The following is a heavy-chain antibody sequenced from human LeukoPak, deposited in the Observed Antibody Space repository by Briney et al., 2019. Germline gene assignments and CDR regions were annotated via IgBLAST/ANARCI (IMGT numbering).Heavy chain of an antibody. Sequence: GGSLRLSCAASGFTFSSYAMHWVRQAPGQGLEWMGWINPNSGGTNYAQKFQGRVTMTRDTSISTAYMELSRLRSDDTAVYYCARGSPFDPWGQGTLVTVSS. V-gene: IGHV1-2*02. J-gene: IGHJ5*02. CDR3: ARGSPFDP. CDR2: INPNSGGT. CDR1: GFTFSSYA.